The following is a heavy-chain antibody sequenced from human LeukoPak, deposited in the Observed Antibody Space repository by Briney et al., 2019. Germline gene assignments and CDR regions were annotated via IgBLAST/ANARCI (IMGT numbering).Heavy chain of an antibody. CDR2: ISSSSSTI. V-gene: IGHV3-48*01. D-gene: IGHD3-22*01. CDR1: GFTFSSYS. J-gene: IGHJ4*02. Sequence: GGSLRLSCAASGFTFSSYSMNWVRQAPGKGLEWVSYISSSSSTIYYADSVKGRFTISRDNAKNSLYLQMNSLRAEDTAVYYCARAGSYYYDSRGYYITDYYFDYWGQGTLVTVSS. CDR3: ARAGSYYYDSRGYYITDYYFDY.